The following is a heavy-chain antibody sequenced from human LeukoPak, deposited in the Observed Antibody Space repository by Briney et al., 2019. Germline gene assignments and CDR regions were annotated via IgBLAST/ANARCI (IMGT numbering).Heavy chain of an antibody. CDR2: IYYSGST. Sequence: SETLSLTCTVPGGSISSYYWSWIRQPPGKGLEWIGYIYYSGSTNYNPSLKSRVTISVDTSKNQFSLKLSSVTAADTAVYYCARASGSYYGTDWFDPWGQGTLVTVSS. D-gene: IGHD1-26*01. J-gene: IGHJ5*02. CDR1: GGSISSYY. V-gene: IGHV4-59*01. CDR3: ARASGSYYGTDWFDP.